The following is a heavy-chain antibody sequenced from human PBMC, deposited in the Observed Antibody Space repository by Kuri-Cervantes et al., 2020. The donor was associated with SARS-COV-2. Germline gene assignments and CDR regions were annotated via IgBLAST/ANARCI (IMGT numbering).Heavy chain of an antibody. CDR2: ISGSGVGT. J-gene: IGHJ4*02. V-gene: IGHV3-23*01. Sequence: GGSLRLSCAASGFTFSSFAMSWVRQAPGKGLEWVSSISGSGVGTYYADSVKGRFTISRDNSKNTLYLQMNSLRAEDSALYYCAKVGISFDYWGQGTLVTVSS. D-gene: IGHD1-26*01. CDR3: AKVGISFDY. CDR1: GFTFSSFA.